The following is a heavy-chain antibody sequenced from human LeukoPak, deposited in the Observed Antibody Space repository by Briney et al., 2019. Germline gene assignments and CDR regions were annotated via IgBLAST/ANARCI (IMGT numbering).Heavy chain of an antibody. Sequence: GGSLRLSCAASGFTFSSYAMHWVRQAPGKGLEWVAVISYDGSNKYYADSVKGRFTISRDNSKNTLYLQMNSLRAEDTAVYYCARSGDPRYWGQGTLVTVSS. CDR1: GFTFSSYA. D-gene: IGHD4-17*01. V-gene: IGHV3-30*04. J-gene: IGHJ4*02. CDR3: ARSGDPRY. CDR2: ISYDGSNK.